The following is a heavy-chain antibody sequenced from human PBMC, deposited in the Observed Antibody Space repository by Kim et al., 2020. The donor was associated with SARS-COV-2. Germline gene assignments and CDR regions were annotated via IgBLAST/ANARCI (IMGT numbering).Heavy chain of an antibody. CDR1: GFSFSSYW. CDR2: IKEDGSEK. CDR3: VRDRIQWLVLEGYEF. D-gene: IGHD6-19*01. J-gene: IGHJ3*01. V-gene: IGHV3-7*03. Sequence: GGSLRLSCSASGFSFSSYWMSWVRQAPGKGLEWVANIKEDGSEKYYVDAVKGRFTISRDNAKNSLNLQMNSLSAEDTAVYYCVRDRIQWLVLEGYEFWG.